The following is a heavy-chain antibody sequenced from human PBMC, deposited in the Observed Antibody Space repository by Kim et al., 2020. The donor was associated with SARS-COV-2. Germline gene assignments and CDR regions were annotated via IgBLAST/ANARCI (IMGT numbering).Heavy chain of an antibody. D-gene: IGHD5-12*01. CDR2: IYPGDADT. J-gene: IGHJ3*02. V-gene: IGHV5-51*01. Sequence: GESLKISCKGSGYSFSSHWIGWVRQMPGKGLEWMGIIYPGDADTRYNPSFQGQVTISADTSITTAFLQWSDLRASDTAIYYCAKKRSDGYNEDDAFDMWGQGTMVTVSS. CDR1: GYSFSSHW. CDR3: AKKRSDGYNEDDAFDM.